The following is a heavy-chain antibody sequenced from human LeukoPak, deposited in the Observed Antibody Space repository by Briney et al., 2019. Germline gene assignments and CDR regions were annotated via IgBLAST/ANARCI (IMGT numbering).Heavy chain of an antibody. CDR3: ARGTVAGTAPLDY. D-gene: IGHD6-19*01. J-gene: IGHJ4*02. Sequence: PGGSLRLSCAASGFTFDDYGMSWIRQPPGKGLEWIGEINHSGSTNYNPSLRSRVTIPVDTSKNQFSLKLNSVTAADTAVYYCARGTVAGTAPLDYWGQGTLVTVSS. V-gene: IGHV4-34*01. CDR2: INHSGST. CDR1: GFTFDDYG.